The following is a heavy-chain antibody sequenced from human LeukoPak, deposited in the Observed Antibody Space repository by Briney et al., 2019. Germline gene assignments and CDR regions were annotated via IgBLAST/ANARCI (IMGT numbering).Heavy chain of an antibody. J-gene: IGHJ4*02. V-gene: IGHV5-51*01. CDR1: GYTFPRYW. Sequence: GESLKISCKGSGYTFPRYWIAWVRQMPGKDMEWMGIIYPTDSDTRYSPSFQGQVTISADKSISTAYLQWSSLKASDTAMYYCARRARYHVDYWGQGTLVTVSS. CDR2: IYPTDSDT. CDR3: ARRARYHVDY. D-gene: IGHD2-2*01.